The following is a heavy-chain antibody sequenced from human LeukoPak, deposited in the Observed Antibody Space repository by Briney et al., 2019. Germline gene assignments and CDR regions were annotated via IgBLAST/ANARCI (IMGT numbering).Heavy chain of an antibody. CDR1: GFTVNSNY. V-gene: IGHV3-66*01. D-gene: IGHD2-15*01. CDR3: AREGRYCSGSSCLN. Sequence: PGVSLRLSCAASGFTVNSNYMSWVRQAPGKGLEWVSVIYSGGNTYYADSVKGRFTISRDNSNNTLYLQMNSLRAEDTAVYYCAREGRYCSGSSCLNWGQGTLVTVSS. J-gene: IGHJ4*02. CDR2: IYSGGNT.